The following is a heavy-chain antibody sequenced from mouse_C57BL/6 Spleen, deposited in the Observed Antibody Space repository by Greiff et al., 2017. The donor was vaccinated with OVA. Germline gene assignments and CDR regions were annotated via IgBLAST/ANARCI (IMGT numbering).Heavy chain of an antibody. CDR2: IYPGDGDT. CDR3: AREMGSTVVATKDY. CDR1: GYAFSSSW. V-gene: IGHV1-82*01. J-gene: IGHJ2*01. D-gene: IGHD1-1*01. Sequence: VQLQQSGPELVKPGASVKISCKASGYAFSSSWMNWVKQRPGKGLEWIGRIYPGDGDTNYNGKFKGKATLTADKSSSTAYMQLSSLTSEDSAVYFCAREMGSTVVATKDYWGQGTTLTVSS.